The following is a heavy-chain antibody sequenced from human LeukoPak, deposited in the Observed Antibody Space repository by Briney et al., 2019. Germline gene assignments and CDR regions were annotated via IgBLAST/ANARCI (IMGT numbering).Heavy chain of an antibody. CDR2: INPSGGST. Sequence: ASVKVSCKASGYTFTNYYMHWVRQAPGQGLEWMGIINPSGGSTSYAQKFQGRVTMTRDMSTSTVYMELSSLRSEDTAVYYCASGGSVDLFMDVWGKGTTVTVSS. V-gene: IGHV1-46*01. J-gene: IGHJ6*04. CDR1: GYTFTNYY. D-gene: IGHD3-16*01. CDR3: ASGGSVDLFMDV.